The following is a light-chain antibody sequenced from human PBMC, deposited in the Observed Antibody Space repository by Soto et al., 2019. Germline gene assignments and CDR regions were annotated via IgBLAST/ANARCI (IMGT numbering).Light chain of an antibody. J-gene: IGKJ1*01. CDR3: QQYNSYSK. CDR1: QSISSW. CDR2: DAS. V-gene: IGKV1-5*01. Sequence: DIQMTQSPSVMSASVGDRVTITCRASQSISSWLAWYQQKPGKAPKLLIYDASSLESGVPSRFSGSGSGTEFTLTISSLQPDDFATYYCQQYNSYSKFGQGTKVDIK.